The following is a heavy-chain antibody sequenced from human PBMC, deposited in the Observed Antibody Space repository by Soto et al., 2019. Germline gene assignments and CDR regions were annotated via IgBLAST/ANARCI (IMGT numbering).Heavy chain of an antibody. CDR2: INSDGSST. J-gene: IGHJ5*02. V-gene: IGHV3-74*03. Sequence: ELQLVESGGGLVQPGGSLRLSCAASGFTFSSYWMHWVRQVPGKGLVWVSRINSDGSSTKYADSVKGRFTISRDNAKNTLYLQMNSLRAEETGVYYCASGITSFGVDAAGGGFDPWGQGTLVTVSS. D-gene: IGHD3-3*01. CDR3: ASGITSFGVDAAGGGFDP. CDR1: GFTFSSYW.